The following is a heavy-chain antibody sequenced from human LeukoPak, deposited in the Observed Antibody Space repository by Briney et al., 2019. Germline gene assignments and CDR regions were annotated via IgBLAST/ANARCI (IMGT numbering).Heavy chain of an antibody. Sequence: PGRSLRPSCAASGFTFSSYGMHWVRQAPGKGLEWVAVIRHDGSNKHHADCVKGRFTLSRDNSQNPLYLQMNRLRGEDTALYFWGVVAGIYEAFDIWGQGTMVTVSS. D-gene: IGHD2-15*01. CDR2: IRHDGSNK. J-gene: IGHJ3*02. V-gene: IGHV3-33*01. CDR3: GVVAGIYEAFDI. CDR1: GFTFSSYG.